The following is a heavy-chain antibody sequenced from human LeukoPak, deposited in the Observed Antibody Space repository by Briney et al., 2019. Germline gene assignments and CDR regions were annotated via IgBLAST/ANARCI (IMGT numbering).Heavy chain of an antibody. J-gene: IGHJ4*02. Sequence: KASETLSLTCAVSGYSISSGYYWGWIRQPPGKGLEWIGSIYHSGSTYCNPSLKSRVTISVDTSKNQFSLKLSSVTAADTAAYYCAKGIGSGSYPTSFDYWGQGTLVTVSS. CDR2: IYHSGST. CDR1: GYSISSGYY. CDR3: AKGIGSGSYPTSFDY. D-gene: IGHD3-10*01. V-gene: IGHV4-38-2*01.